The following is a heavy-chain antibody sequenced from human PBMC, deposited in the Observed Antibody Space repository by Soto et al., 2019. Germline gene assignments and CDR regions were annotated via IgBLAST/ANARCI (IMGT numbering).Heavy chain of an antibody. V-gene: IGHV2-5*01. J-gene: IGHJ6*02. CDR2: IYGNDDK. CDR3: ARRPNWGMDGLGV. Sequence: SGPTLVNPTQTLTLACTVSGFSLSTSGGGVVWVRQPPGKALEWLALIYGNDDKRYSPSLKSRLTITKDTSKNQVVLTMTNMEAGDTATYYCARRPNWGMDGLGVWGQGTTVTVSS. CDR1: GFSLSTSGGG. D-gene: IGHD7-27*01.